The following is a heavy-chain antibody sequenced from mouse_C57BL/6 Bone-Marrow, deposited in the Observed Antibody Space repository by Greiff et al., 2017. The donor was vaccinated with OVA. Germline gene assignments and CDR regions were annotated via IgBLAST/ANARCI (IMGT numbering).Heavy chain of an antibody. V-gene: IGHV1-80*01. J-gene: IGHJ2*01. CDR2: IYPGDGDT. CDR1: GYAFSSYW. Sequence: QVQLKQPGAELVKPGASVKISCKASGYAFSSYWMNWVKQRPGKGLEWLGQIYPGDGDTNYNGKFKGKATLTADKSSSTAYMQRSSLTSEYSAVYFCAREEYYDYDGGLDYWGQGTTLTVSS. D-gene: IGHD2-4*01. CDR3: AREEYYDYDGGLDY.